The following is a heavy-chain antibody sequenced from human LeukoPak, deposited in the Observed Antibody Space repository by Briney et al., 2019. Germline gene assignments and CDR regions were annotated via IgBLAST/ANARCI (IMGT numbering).Heavy chain of an antibody. D-gene: IGHD1-26*01. CDR3: ARSGVGATTPLDY. Sequence: SSETLSLTCTVSGGSISSYYWSWIRQPPGKGLEWIGYIYYSGSTNYNPSLKSRVTISVDTSKNQFSLKLSSVTAADTAVYYCARSGVGATTPLDYWGQGTLVTVSS. V-gene: IGHV4-59*01. CDR1: GGSISSYY. CDR2: IYYSGST. J-gene: IGHJ4*02.